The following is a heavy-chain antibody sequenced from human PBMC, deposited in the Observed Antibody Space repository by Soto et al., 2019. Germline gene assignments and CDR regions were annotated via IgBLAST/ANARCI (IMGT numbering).Heavy chain of an antibody. CDR1: GAPFSSYDMC. Sequence: TLCLSCKVSGAPFSSYDMCWIRERQAPGKGLEWIGYIYYSGSTYYDPSLKRLLDNSLDVSKNVFTLRLTSVAASDKSVYICACVGYGVDKLDFWGPGMSVTVSS. V-gene: IGHV4-30-4*08. D-gene: IGHD4-17*01. J-gene: IGHJ4*02. CDR2: IYYSGST. CDR3: ACVGYGVDKLDF.